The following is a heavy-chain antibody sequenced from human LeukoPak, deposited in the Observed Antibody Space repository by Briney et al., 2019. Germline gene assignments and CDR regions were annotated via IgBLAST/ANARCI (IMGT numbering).Heavy chain of an antibody. D-gene: IGHD5-24*01. CDR3: ARDGWLQLHAFDI. Sequence: ASVKVSCKASGYTFTSYDINWVRQATGQGLEWMGWMNPNSGNTGYAQKFQGRVTITADESTSTAYMEVNSLRSEDTAVYYCARDGWLQLHAFDIWGQGTMVTVSS. V-gene: IGHV1-8*03. CDR2: MNPNSGNT. J-gene: IGHJ3*02. CDR1: GYTFTSYD.